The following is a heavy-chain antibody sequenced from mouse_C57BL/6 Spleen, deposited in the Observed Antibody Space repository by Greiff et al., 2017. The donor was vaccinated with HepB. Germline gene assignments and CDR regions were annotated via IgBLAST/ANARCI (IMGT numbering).Heavy chain of an antibody. CDR2: ISYDGSN. CDR3: ARAGDYDGAWFAY. J-gene: IGHJ3*01. V-gene: IGHV3-6*01. CDR1: GYSITSGYY. Sequence: EVKLMESGPGLVKPSQSLSLTCSVTGYSITSGYYWNWIRQFPGNKLEWMGYISYDGSNNYNPSLKNRISITRDTSKNQFFLKLNSVTTEDTATYYCARAGDYDGAWFAYWGQGTLVTVSA. D-gene: IGHD2-4*01.